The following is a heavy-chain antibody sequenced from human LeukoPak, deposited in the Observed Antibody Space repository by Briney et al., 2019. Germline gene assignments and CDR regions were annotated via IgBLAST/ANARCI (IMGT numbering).Heavy chain of an antibody. CDR1: GFTFSSYG. V-gene: IGHV3-30*18. CDR3: AKSVTTIDY. CDR2: ISYDGSNK. Sequence: SGGSLRLSCAASGFTFSSYGMHWVRQAPGKGLEWVAVISYDGSNKYYADSVKGRFTISGDNSKNTLYLRMNSLRAEDTAVYYCAKSVTTIDYWGQGTLVTVSS. D-gene: IGHD4-17*01. J-gene: IGHJ4*02.